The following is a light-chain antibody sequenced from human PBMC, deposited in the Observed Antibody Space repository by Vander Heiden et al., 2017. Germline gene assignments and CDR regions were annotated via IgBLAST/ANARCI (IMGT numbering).Light chain of an antibody. J-gene: IGKJ1*01. Sequence: ELVLTHSPGTLSLSPGERVTLSCRASQSVSRSYLAWYQHKPGQSPRLLIHAASSRATGIPDRFSGSGSGTDFTLTISRLEPEDFAVYYCQQYGSSPWTFGQGTKVEVK. CDR2: AAS. CDR1: QSVSRSY. V-gene: IGKV3-20*01. CDR3: QQYGSSPWT.